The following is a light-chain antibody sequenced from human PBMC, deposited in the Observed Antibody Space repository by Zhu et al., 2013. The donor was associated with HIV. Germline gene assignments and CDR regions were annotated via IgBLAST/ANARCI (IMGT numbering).Light chain of an antibody. CDR3: QQYGSSPXT. CDR2: GAS. V-gene: IGKV3-20*01. Sequence: EIVLTQSPGTLSLSPGERATVSCRASQIITRTSVAWYQQRPGQAPRLLIYGASSRATGIPDRFSGSGSGTDFTLTISRLEPEDFAVYYCQQYGSSPXTFGGGPR. CDR1: QIITRTS. J-gene: IGKJ4*01.